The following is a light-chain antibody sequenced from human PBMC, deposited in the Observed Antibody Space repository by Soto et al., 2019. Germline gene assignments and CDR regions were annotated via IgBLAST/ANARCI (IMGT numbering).Light chain of an antibody. CDR3: QSYDMSLNNYV. CDR2: SGN. J-gene: IGLJ1*01. V-gene: IGLV1-40*01. Sequence: QSALTQPPSVSGAPGQTVTISCTGSSSNIGAPYDVHWYQQLPGTAPKLLIYSGNNRPSGVPDRFSGSRSGTSASLDITGPQAEDEAAYYCQSYDMSLNNYVFGTGTKVTVL. CDR1: SSNIGAPYD.